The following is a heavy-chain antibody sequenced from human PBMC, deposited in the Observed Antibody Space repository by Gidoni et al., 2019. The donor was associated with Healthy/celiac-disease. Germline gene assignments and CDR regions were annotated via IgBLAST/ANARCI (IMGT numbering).Heavy chain of an antibody. J-gene: IGHJ2*01. D-gene: IGHD4-17*01. CDR3: AKDRVTTVTTSWYFDL. CDR1: GFTFADYA. Sequence: EVQLVESGGGLVQPGRSLGLSCAASGFTFADYAMHWVRQAPGKGLEWVSGISWNSGSIGYADSVKGRFTISRDNAKNSLYLQMNSLRAEDTALYYCAKDRVTTVTTSWYFDLWGRGTLVTVSS. CDR2: ISWNSGSI. V-gene: IGHV3-9*01.